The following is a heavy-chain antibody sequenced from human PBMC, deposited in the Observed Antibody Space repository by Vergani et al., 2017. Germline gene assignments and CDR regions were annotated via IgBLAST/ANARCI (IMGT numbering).Heavy chain of an antibody. V-gene: IGHV3-11*01. J-gene: IGHJ6*03. Sequence: QVQLVESGGGLVKPGGSLRLSCAASGFTFSDYYMSWIRQAPGKGLEWVSYISSSGSTIYYADSVKGRFTISRDNAKNSLYLQMNSLRAEDTAVYYCARKHISNYYDSSGYYNPLNYYYYYYMDVWGKGTTVTVSS. CDR1: GFTFSDYY. CDR3: ARKHISNYYDSSGYYNPLNYYYYYYMDV. CDR2: ISSSGSTI. D-gene: IGHD3-22*01.